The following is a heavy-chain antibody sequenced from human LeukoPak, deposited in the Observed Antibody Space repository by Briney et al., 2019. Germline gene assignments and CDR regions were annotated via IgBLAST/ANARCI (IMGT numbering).Heavy chain of an antibody. CDR2: IYSSGDT. Sequence: PSDTLSLTCTVSDGSISNYYWSWIRQPAGKGLEWIGRIYSSGDTEYNPFLKSRVTISVDTSKNQFSLRLSSVTAADTAVYYCARYGVVPSAHFDYWGQGTLVTVSS. V-gene: IGHV4-4*07. CDR3: ARYGVVPSAHFDY. D-gene: IGHD2-2*01. J-gene: IGHJ4*02. CDR1: DGSISNYY.